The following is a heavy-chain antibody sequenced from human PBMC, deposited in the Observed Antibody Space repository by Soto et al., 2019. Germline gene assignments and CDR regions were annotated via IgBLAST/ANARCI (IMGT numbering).Heavy chain of an antibody. J-gene: IGHJ6*02. D-gene: IGHD2-2*03. CDR2: IWYDGSNK. Sequence: QVQLVESGGGVVQPGRSLRLSCAASGFTFSSYGMHWVRQAPGKGLEWVAVIWYDGSNKYYADSVKGRFTISRDNSKNTLYLQMNSLRAEDTAVYYCARDGWIIRTSSDSYYGMDVWGQGTTVTVSS. V-gene: IGHV3-33*01. CDR1: GFTFSSYG. CDR3: ARDGWIIRTSSDSYYGMDV.